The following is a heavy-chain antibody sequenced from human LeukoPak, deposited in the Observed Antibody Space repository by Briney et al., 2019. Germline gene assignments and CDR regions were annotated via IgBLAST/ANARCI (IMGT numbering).Heavy chain of an antibody. D-gene: IGHD6-19*01. CDR3: AKAAQWLVRLIDY. V-gene: IGHV3-30*07. CDR1: GFTFSRYE. Sequence: PGRSLRLSCAASGFTFSRYEMYWVRQAPGKGLEWVAFISYDGINKDYADSVKGRFTIPRDNSKNTLYLQMNSLRAEDTAVYYCAKAAQWLVRLIDYWGQGTLVTVSS. CDR2: ISYDGINK. J-gene: IGHJ4*02.